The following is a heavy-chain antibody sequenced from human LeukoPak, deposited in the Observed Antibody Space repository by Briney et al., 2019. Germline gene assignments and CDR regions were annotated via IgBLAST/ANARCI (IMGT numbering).Heavy chain of an antibody. D-gene: IGHD6-13*01. CDR3: ARGPIAAAGSYYYYYYMDV. CDR1: GYTFNGYY. Sequence: ASVKVSCKASGYTFNGYYMHWVRQAPGQGLEWMGWMNPNSGNTGYAQKFQGRVTITRNTSISTAYMELSSLRSEDTAVYYCARGPIAAAGSYYYYYYMDVWGKGTTVTVSS. J-gene: IGHJ6*03. CDR2: MNPNSGNT. V-gene: IGHV1-8*03.